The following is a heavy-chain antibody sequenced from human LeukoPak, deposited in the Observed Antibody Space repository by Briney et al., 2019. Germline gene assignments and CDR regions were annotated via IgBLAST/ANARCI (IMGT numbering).Heavy chain of an antibody. D-gene: IGHD4-23*01. CDR3: ASPVEDSKYVFDI. CDR1: GFTFSSYW. J-gene: IGHJ3*02. CDR2: IKEDGSEK. V-gene: IGHV3-7*01. Sequence: GGSLRLSCAASGFTFSSYWMTWVRQAPGKGLEWVANIKEDGSEKYYVDSVKGRFTISRDNAKKSLYLQMNSLRAEDTAVYYCASPVEDSKYVFDIWGQGTMVTVSS.